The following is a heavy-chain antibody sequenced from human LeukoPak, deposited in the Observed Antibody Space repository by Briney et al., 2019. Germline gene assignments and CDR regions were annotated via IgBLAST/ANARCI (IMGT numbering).Heavy chain of an antibody. V-gene: IGHV3-66*02. CDR3: ARDQYSSSSTGVY. D-gene: IGHD6-6*01. Sequence: GGSLRLSCAASGFTVSSNYMSWVRQAPGKGLEWVSVIYSGGSTYYADSVKGRFTISRDNSKNTLYLQMNSLRAEDTAVYYCARDQYSSSSTGVYWGQGTLVTVCS. J-gene: IGHJ4*02. CDR1: GFTVSSNY. CDR2: IYSGGST.